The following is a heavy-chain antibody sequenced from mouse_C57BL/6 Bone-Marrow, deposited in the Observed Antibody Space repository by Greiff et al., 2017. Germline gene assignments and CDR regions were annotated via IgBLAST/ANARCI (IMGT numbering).Heavy chain of an antibody. D-gene: IGHD2-3*01. V-gene: IGHV1-47*01. CDR1: GYTFTTYP. CDR2: FHPYNDDT. CDR3: ARAQDDGYLWFAY. J-gene: IGHJ3*01. Sequence: VQLQQSGAELVKPGASVKMSCKASGYTFTTYPIAWMKQNHGKSLEWIGNFHPYNDDTKYNEKFKGKATLTVEKSSSTVYLGLSRLTSDDSAVYDSARAQDDGYLWFAYWGQGTLVTVSA.